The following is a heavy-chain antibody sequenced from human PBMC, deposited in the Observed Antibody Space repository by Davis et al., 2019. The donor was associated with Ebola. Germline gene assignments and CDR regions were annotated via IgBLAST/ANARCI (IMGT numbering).Heavy chain of an antibody. V-gene: IGHV3-30*03. D-gene: IGHD2-2*01. Sequence: GESLKISCAASGFTFSSYAMSWVRQAPGKGLEWVAVISYDGSNKYYADSVKGRFTISRDNSKNTLYLQMNSRRAEDTAVYYCARGKGYCSSTSCYLKAYFDYWGQGTLVTVSS. CDR3: ARGKGYCSSTSCYLKAYFDY. J-gene: IGHJ4*02. CDR2: ISYDGSNK. CDR1: GFTFSSYA.